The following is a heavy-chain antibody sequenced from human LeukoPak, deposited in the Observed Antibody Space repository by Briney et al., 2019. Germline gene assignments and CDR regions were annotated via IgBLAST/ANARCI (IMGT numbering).Heavy chain of an antibody. CDR1: GYSFTSYW. D-gene: IGHD5-24*01. J-gene: IGHJ5*02. CDR2: IYPGDSDT. Sequence: PGESLKISCKGSGYSFTSYWIGWVRQMPGKGLEWMGIIYPGDSDTRYSPSFQGQVTISADKSISTAYLQWSSLKASDTAMYYCARMVDGYNFLGFLRQWSAFDPWGQGTLVTVSS. V-gene: IGHV5-51*01. CDR3: ARMVDGYNFLGFLRQWSAFDP.